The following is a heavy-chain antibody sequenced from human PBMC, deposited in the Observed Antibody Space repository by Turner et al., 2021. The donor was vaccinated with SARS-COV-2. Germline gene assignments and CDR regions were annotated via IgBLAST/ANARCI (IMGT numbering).Heavy chain of an antibody. V-gene: IGHV1-24*01. CDR3: ATATVIYGDHVNYYYYYCMDV. CDR1: GYTLTELS. CDR2: FDPEDAET. D-gene: IGHD4-17*01. Sequence: QVQVVQSGAEVKKPGASVKVSCKVSGYTLTELSMHWVRQAPGKGLEWMGGFDPEDAETIYAQKFQGRVTMTEDTSTDTAYMELSSLRSEDTAVYYCATATVIYGDHVNYYYYYCMDVWGQGTTVTVSS. J-gene: IGHJ6*02.